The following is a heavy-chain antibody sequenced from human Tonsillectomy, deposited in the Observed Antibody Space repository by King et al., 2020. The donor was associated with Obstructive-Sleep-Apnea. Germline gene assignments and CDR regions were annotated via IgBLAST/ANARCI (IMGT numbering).Heavy chain of an antibody. CDR2: ISYDGSNK. V-gene: IGHV3-30-3*01. Sequence: HVQLVESGGGVVQPGRSLRLSCAASGFTFSSYTMHWVRQAPGKGLEWVAVISYDGSNKYYADSGKGRFTISRDNSKNTLYLQMNSLRAEDTAVYYCASGPEGSSGSDFDYWGQGTLVTVSS. CDR3: ASGPEGSSGSDFDY. J-gene: IGHJ4*02. D-gene: IGHD3-3*01. CDR1: GFTFSSYT.